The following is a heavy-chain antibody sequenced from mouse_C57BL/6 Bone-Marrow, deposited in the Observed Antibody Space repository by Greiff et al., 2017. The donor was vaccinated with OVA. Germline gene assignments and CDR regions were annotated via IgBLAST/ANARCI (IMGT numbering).Heavy chain of an antibody. J-gene: IGHJ3*01. CDR3: ARGLLFAY. Sequence: EVMLVESEGGLVQPGSSMKLSCTASGFTFSDYYMAWVRQVPEKGLEWVANINYDGSSTYYLDSLKSRFIISRDNAKNLLYLQMSSLKSEDTATYYCARGLLFAYWGQGTLVTVSA. V-gene: IGHV5-16*01. CDR2: INYDGSST. CDR1: GFTFSDYY.